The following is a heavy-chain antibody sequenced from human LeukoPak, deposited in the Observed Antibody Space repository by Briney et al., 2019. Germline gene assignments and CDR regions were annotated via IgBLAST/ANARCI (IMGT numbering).Heavy chain of an antibody. CDR1: GGSFSGYY. D-gene: IGHD3-3*01. Sequence: SETLTLTCAVYGGSFSGYYWSWIRQPPGKGLEWIGEINHSGSTNYNPSLKSRVTISVDTSKNQFSLKLSSVTAADTAVYYCARLSYDFWRGYWRPRGNFDYWGQGTLVTVSS. CDR2: INHSGST. CDR3: ARLSYDFWRGYWRPRGNFDY. V-gene: IGHV4-34*01. J-gene: IGHJ4*02.